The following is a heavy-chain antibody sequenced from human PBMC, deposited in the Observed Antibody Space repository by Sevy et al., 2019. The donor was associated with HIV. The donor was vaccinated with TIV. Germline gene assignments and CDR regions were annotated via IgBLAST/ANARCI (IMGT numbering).Heavy chain of an antibody. Sequence: GGSLRLSCAASGFTFSDYYMSWIRQAPGKGLEWVSYISSSGSTIYYADSVKGRFTISRDNAKNSLYPQMNRLRAEDTAVYYCARGKIRGNPFCGYWGQGTLVTVSS. J-gene: IGHJ4*02. V-gene: IGHV3-11*01. D-gene: IGHD2-15*01. CDR2: ISSSGSTI. CDR1: GFTFSDYY. CDR3: ARGKIRGNPFCGY.